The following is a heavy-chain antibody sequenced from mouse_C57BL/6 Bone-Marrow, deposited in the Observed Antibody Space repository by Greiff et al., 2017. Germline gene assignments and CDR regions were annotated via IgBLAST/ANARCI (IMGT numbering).Heavy chain of an antibody. CDR1: GFTFSDYG. J-gene: IGHJ4*01. CDR2: ISSGSSTI. V-gene: IGHV5-17*01. CDR3: ARRALHYYGSLYAMDY. Sequence: DVKLVESGGGLVKPGGSLKLSCAASGFTFSDYGMHWVRQAPEKGLEWVAYISSGSSTISSADPVKGRFTISRDNAKNTLFLQMTSLRSEDTAMADWARRALHYYGSLYAMDYWGQGTSVTVAS. D-gene: IGHD1-1*01.